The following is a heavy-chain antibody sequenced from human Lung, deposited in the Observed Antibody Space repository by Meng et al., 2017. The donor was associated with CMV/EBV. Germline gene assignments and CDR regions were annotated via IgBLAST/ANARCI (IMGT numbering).Heavy chain of an antibody. V-gene: IGHV4-30-4*08. CDR3: ARALDTAMVTFDY. Sequence: HVQRQDSDPGLGTPSQPLSLTCTVSGGSSSSGDYYWSWIRQPPGKGLEWIGYIYYSGSTYYNPSLKSRVTISVDTSKNQFSLKLSSVTAADTAVYYCARALDTAMVTFDYWGQGTLVTVSS. CDR1: GGSSSSGDYY. J-gene: IGHJ4*02. D-gene: IGHD5-18*01. CDR2: IYYSGST.